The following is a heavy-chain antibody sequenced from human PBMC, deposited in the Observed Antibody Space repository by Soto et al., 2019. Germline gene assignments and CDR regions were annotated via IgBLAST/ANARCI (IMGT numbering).Heavy chain of an antibody. V-gene: IGHV1-18*01. CDR3: ARVNMYYYDXSGYYYNF. CDR2: ISAYNGNT. Sequence: ASVKVSCKASGYTFTSYGISWVRQAPGQGLEWMGWISAYNGNTNYAQKLQGRVTMTRDTSTSTAYMELSSLRSEDTAVYYCARVNMYYYDXSGYYYNFWCKGILVTVSS. D-gene: IGHD3-22*01. J-gene: IGHJ4*02. CDR1: GYTFTSYG.